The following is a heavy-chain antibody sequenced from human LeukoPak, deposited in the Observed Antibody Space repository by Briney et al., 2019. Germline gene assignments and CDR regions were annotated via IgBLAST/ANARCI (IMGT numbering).Heavy chain of an antibody. CDR3: ASLSGSYYVRY. D-gene: IGHD1-26*01. J-gene: IGHJ4*02. V-gene: IGHV4-59*08. CDR1: GGSISSYY. CDR2: IYYSGST. Sequence: SQTLSLTCTVSGGSISSYYWSWIRQPPGKGLEWVGYIYYSGSTNYNPSLKRRVTISVDTSKNQFSLKLSSVTAADTAVYYCASLSGSYYVRYWGQGTLVTVSS.